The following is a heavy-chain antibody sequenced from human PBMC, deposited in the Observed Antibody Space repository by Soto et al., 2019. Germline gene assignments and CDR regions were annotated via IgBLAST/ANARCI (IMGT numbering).Heavy chain of an antibody. V-gene: IGHV3-15*07. CDR3: TTDSYSTMTEVRFHY. J-gene: IGHJ4*01. Sequence: GGSLRLSCAGSGVAFSNAWINWVRRAPGKGLEWVGRIKSKALGGTTDFAAPVRGRFAITRDDSRNMAYMQMNSLNTEDTAEYYCTTDSYSTMTEVRFHYWGHGTLVTVSS. D-gene: IGHD3-22*01. CDR2: IKSKALGGTT. CDR1: GVAFSNAW.